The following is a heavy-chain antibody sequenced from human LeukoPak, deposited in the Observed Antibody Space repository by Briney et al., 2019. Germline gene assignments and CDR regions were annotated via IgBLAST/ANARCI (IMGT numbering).Heavy chain of an antibody. J-gene: IGHJ6*03. D-gene: IGHD5-12*01. CDR2: ISSSGSTI. CDR3: ARGSRAIVATKFARGRYMDV. Sequence: GGSLRLSCAASGFTFSSYEMNWVRQAPGKGLEWVSYISSSGSTIYYADSVKGRFTISRDNAENSLYLQMNSLRAEDTAVYYCARGSRAIVATKFARGRYMDVWGKGTTVTVSS. V-gene: IGHV3-48*03. CDR1: GFTFSSYE.